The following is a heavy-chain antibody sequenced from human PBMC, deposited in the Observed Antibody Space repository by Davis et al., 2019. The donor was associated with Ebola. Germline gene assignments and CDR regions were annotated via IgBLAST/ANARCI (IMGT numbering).Heavy chain of an antibody. CDR2: IYYSGST. V-gene: IGHV4-59*11. D-gene: IGHD3-22*01. J-gene: IGHJ4*02. CDR1: GGSISSHY. CDR3: ATEGDYYDSSGYYGD. Sequence: PSETLSLTCTVSGGSISSHYWSWIRQPPGKGLEWIGYIYYSGSTYYNPSLKSRVTISVDTSKNQFSLKLSSVTAADTAVYYCATEGDYYDSSGYYGDWGQGTLVTVSS.